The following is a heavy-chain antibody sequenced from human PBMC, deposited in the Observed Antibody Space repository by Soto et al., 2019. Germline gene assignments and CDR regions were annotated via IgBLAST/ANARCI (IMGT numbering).Heavy chain of an antibody. CDR3: ARAKVVGATGN. J-gene: IGHJ4*02. CDR2: MNPNSGNT. D-gene: IGHD1-1*01. CDR1: GYTFTSYD. V-gene: IGHV1-8*01. Sequence: QVQLVQSGAEVKKPGASVKVSCKASGYTFTSYDINWVRQATGQGLEWMGWMNPNSGNTVYAQKSQXRVTMTRNTSIRTAHMELSSLSSEDTAVYYCARAKVVGATGNWGQATLVTVSS.